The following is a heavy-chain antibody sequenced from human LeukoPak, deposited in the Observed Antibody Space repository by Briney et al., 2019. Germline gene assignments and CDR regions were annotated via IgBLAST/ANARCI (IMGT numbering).Heavy chain of an antibody. CDR3: ARGRSSWYRVYFDY. CDR1: GGSFSGYY. V-gene: IGHV4-34*01. Sequence: SETLSLTCAVYGGSFSGYYWSWIRQPPGKGLEWIGEINHSGSTNYNPSLKSRVTISVDTSKNQFSLKLSSVTAADTAVYYCARGRSSWYRVYFDYWGQGTLVTVSS. CDR2: INHSGST. J-gene: IGHJ4*02. D-gene: IGHD6-13*01.